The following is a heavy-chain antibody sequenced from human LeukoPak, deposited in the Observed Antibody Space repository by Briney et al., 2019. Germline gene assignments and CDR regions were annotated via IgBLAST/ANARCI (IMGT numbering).Heavy chain of an antibody. CDR3: ARTPNGYYYYYFDY. CDR2: IIPIFGTA. J-gene: IGHJ4*02. D-gene: IGHD3-22*01. CDR1: GGTFSSYA. Sequence: ASVKVSCKASGGTFSSYAISWVRQAPGQGLEWMGGIIPIFGTANYAQKFQGRVTITTDESTSTAYMELSSLRSEDTAVYYCARTPNGYYYYYFDYWGQGTLVTVSS. V-gene: IGHV1-69*05.